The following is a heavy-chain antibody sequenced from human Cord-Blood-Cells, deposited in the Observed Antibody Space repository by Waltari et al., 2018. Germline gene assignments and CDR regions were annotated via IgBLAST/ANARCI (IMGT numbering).Heavy chain of an antibody. CDR2: IGYDGSNK. D-gene: IGHD6-19*01. V-gene: IGHV3-33*01. Sequence: QVQLVESGGGVVQPGRSLRLSCAASGFTFSSYGMHWVRQAPGKGLEWVAVIGYDGSNKYYADSVKGRFTISRDNSKNTLYLQMNSLRAEDTAVYYCASSQWLEYFQHWGQGTLVTVSS. J-gene: IGHJ1*01. CDR1: GFTFSSYG. CDR3: ASSQWLEYFQH.